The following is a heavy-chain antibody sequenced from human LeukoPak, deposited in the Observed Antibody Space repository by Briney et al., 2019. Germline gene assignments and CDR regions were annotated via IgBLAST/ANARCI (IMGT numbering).Heavy chain of an antibody. CDR1: GFTFSSYG. CDR2: FDPEDGET. J-gene: IGHJ3*02. D-gene: IGHD1-14*01. Sequence: GRSLRLSCAASGFTFSSYGMHWVRQAPGKGLEWMGGFDPEDGETIYAQKFQGRVTMTEDTSTDTAYMELSSLRSEDTAVYYCATSSPVGIWGQGTMVTVSS. CDR3: ATSSPVGI. V-gene: IGHV1-24*01.